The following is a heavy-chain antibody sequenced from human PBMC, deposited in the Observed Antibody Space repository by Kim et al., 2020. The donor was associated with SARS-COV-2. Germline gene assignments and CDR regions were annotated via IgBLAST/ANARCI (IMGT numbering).Heavy chain of an antibody. J-gene: IGHJ5*02. CDR3: ARERRGMATIGDWFDP. V-gene: IGHV4-39*07. D-gene: IGHD5-12*01. Sequence: SETLSLTCTVSGGSISSSSYYWGWIRQPPGKGLEWIGSIYYSGSTYYNPSLKSRVTISVDTSKNQFSLKLSSVTAADTAVYYCARERRGMATIGDWFDPWGQGTLVTVSS. CDR2: IYYSGST. CDR1: GGSISSSSYY.